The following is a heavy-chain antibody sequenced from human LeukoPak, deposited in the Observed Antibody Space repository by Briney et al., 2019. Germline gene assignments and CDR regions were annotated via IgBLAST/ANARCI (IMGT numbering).Heavy chain of an antibody. CDR2: IYHSGST. V-gene: IGHV4-38-2*01. CDR1: GYSISSGYY. J-gene: IGHJ3*02. Sequence: PSETLSLTCAVSGYSISSGYYWGWIRQPPGKGLEWIGSIYHSGSTYYNPSLKSRVTISVDTSKNQFSLKLSSVTAADTAVYYCARGSVYYDFWSGYYGGDAFDIWGQGTMVTVSS. D-gene: IGHD3-3*01. CDR3: ARGSVYYDFWSGYYGGDAFDI.